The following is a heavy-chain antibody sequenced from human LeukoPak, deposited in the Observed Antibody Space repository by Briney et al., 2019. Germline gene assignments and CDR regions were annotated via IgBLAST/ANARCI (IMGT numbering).Heavy chain of an antibody. Sequence: GGSLRLSCAASGYTFSSYEMSWVRQAPGRGLEWVSYISSSGRTKYYADSVKGRFTIFRDNAKNSLYLQMNSLRDEDRAVYYCARMVRGVSDAFDIWGQGTMVTVSS. D-gene: IGHD3-10*01. V-gene: IGHV3-48*03. CDR3: ARMVRGVSDAFDI. CDR1: GYTFSSYE. CDR2: ISSSGRTK. J-gene: IGHJ3*02.